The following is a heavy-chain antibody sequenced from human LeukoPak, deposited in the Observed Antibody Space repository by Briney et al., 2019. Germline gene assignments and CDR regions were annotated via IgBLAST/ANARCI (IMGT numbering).Heavy chain of an antibody. CDR3: ARGVGWPHTMTYYYYYMDV. J-gene: IGHJ6*03. D-gene: IGHD1-26*01. V-gene: IGHV4-34*01. CDR1: GGSFSNYY. CDR2: INHSGST. Sequence: PSETLSLTCAVYGGSFSNYYYSWIRQPPGKGLEWIGEINHSGSTNYNPSLKSRVTMSVDTSKNQFSLNLSSVTAADAAVCYCARGVGWPHTMTYYYYYMDVWGKGTPVTVSS.